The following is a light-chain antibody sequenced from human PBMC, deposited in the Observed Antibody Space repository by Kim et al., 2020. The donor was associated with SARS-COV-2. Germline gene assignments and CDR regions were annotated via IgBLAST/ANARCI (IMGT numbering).Light chain of an antibody. V-gene: IGKV1-27*01. CDR3: QEYNSAPRT. CDR1: QGISTY. CDR2: AAS. Sequence: SSVGDIVTITCRASQGISTYLAWYQQKPGKVPILLIYAASILQSGVPSRFVGSGSGTDFTLTISSLQPEDVATYYCQEYNSAPRTIGQGTKVDIK. J-gene: IGKJ1*01.